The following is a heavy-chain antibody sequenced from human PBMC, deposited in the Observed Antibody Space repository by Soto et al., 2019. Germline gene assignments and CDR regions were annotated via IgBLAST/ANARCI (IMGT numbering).Heavy chain of an antibody. D-gene: IGHD3-16*02. CDR2: VNLNTGGA. J-gene: IGHJ4*02. Sequence: AASVKVSCKASGYTFTDYSIHWVCQAPGQGLESMAWVNLNTGGADYAQNFQGRVTVTRDTSINTVYMELSRLKSDDTAVYYCARGGSPRYADYFDFWGQGTLVTVSS. CDR1: GYTFTDYS. CDR3: ARGGSPRYADYFDF. V-gene: IGHV1-2*02.